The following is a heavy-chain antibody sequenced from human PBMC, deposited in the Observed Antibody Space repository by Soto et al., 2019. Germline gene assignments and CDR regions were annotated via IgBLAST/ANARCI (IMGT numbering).Heavy chain of an antibody. Sequence: PGGSLRLSCAASGFTFRIYTMHWVRQAPGRGLQWVAAISNDGTEKNYADSVRGRFAISRNNSKNRLDLQMNSLRVEDTAVYYCAQLLGGSFAFEIWGQGTMVTVSS. CDR1: GFTFRIYT. CDR3: AQLLGGSFAFEI. V-gene: IGHV3-30*09. J-gene: IGHJ3*02. D-gene: IGHD3-10*01. CDR2: ISNDGTEK.